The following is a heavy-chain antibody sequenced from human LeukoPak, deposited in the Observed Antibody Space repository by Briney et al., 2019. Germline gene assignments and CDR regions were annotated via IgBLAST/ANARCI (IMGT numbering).Heavy chain of an antibody. Sequence: PGGSLRLSCAAPGFSFSSYSMNWVRQAPGKGLGWVSSISSSRSYRYYADSLKGRFTISRDNAKNSLYLQMNSLRAEDTAVYYCARGWLTNRGAFDIWGQGTMVTVSS. CDR3: ARGWLTNRGAFDI. D-gene: IGHD5-24*01. CDR2: ISSSRSYR. J-gene: IGHJ3*02. CDR1: GFSFSSYS. V-gene: IGHV3-21*01.